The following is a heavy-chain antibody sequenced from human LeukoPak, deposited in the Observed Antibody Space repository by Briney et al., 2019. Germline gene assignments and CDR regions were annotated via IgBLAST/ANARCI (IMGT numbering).Heavy chain of an antibody. D-gene: IGHD4-17*01. J-gene: IGHJ3*02. Sequence: GASVKVSCKASGYTFTGYYMHWVRQAPGQGVEWMGWINPNSGGTSTAQKFQGRVTMTRDTSISTAYMELSRLRSDDTAVYYCARVGPYGDGEAFDIWGQGTMVTVSS. CDR3: ARVGPYGDGEAFDI. CDR1: GYTFTGYY. CDR2: INPNSGGT. V-gene: IGHV1-2*02.